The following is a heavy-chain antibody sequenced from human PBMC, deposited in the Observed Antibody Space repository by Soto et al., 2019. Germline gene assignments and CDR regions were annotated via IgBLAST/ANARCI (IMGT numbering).Heavy chain of an antibody. V-gene: IGHV3-7*01. CDR2: IKNDGSEK. Sequence: GGSLRLSCAASGFSFRDAWMSWVRQAPGKGPEWVAKIKNDGSEKYYVDSVKGRFTISRDNARSSLYLQMNSLTADDTDVYYCATTAFWGQGSLVTVSS. J-gene: IGHJ4*02. D-gene: IGHD1-1*01. CDR3: ATTAF. CDR1: GFSFRDAW.